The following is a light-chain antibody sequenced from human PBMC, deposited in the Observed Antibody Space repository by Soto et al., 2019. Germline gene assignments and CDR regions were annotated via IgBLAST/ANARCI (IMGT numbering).Light chain of an antibody. J-gene: IGKJ3*01. CDR1: QSFSRY. CDR2: GAS. V-gene: IGKV3-15*01. Sequence: EIVMTQSPATLSVSPGETATLSCRASQSFSRYLAWYQQKPGQAPRLLIYGASTRATGIPAMFRGTGSGTEFTLSISGLLSEEFAVYYCQQYNNWPPPFTFGPGTKVEI. CDR3: QQYNNWPPPFT.